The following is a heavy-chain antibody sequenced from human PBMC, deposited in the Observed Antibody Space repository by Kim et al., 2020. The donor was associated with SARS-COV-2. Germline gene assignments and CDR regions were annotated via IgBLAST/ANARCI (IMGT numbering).Heavy chain of an antibody. CDR2: IKTGGSTT. CDR3: VRDLQWVLNNF. J-gene: IGHJ4*02. V-gene: IGHV3-74*01. CDR1: GFTFSSYW. Sequence: GGSLRLSCAASGFTFSSYWMHWVRQAPGKGLVWVSRIKTGGSTTAYADSVRGRFTISRDNAKNTLYLQMNSLRAEDTAVYYCVRDLQWVLNNFCGEGTLV. D-gene: IGHD3-3*01.